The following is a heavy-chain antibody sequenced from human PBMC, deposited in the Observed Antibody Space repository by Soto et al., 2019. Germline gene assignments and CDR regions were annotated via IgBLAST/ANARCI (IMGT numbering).Heavy chain of an antibody. CDR1: GYTFTGYY. V-gene: IGHV1-2*02. J-gene: IGHJ5*02. CDR3: ARDSRHYYYDSSGYYQRGNWFDP. Sequence: QVQLVQSGAEVKKPGASVKVSCKASGYTFTGYYMHWVRQAPGQGLEWMGWINPNSGGTNYAQKLQGRVTMTRDTSISTAYMELSRLRSDDTAVYYCARDSRHYYYDSSGYYQRGNWFDPWGQGTLVTVSS. CDR2: INPNSGGT. D-gene: IGHD3-22*01.